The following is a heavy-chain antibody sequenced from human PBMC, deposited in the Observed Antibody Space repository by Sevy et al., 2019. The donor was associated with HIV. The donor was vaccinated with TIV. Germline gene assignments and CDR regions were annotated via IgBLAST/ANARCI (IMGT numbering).Heavy chain of an antibody. D-gene: IGHD5-12*01. CDR1: GFTFSSYS. CDR2: ISGSGGST. V-gene: IGHV3-23*01. CDR3: AKEHSGYDYYNYFDY. J-gene: IGHJ4*02. Sequence: GGSLRLSCAASGFTFSSYSMSWVRQAPGKGLEWVSAISGSGGSTYYADSVKGRFTISRDNSKNTLYLQMNSLRAEDTAVYYCAKEHSGYDYYNYFDYWGQGTLVTVSS.